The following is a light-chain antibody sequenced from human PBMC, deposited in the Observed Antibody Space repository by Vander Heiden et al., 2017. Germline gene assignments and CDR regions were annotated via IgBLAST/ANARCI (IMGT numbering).Light chain of an antibody. V-gene: IGLV1-51*02. J-gene: IGLJ3*02. Sequence: QPVLPQPPSVSAAPGQKVTISCSGSSSNIGNNYVSWYQQLPGRAPKLLIYEDNKRPSGIPDRFSASKSGTSATLGITGLQTGDEADYYCGTWDSSLWVFGGGTKLTVL. CDR1: SSNIGNNY. CDR3: GTWDSSLWV. CDR2: EDN.